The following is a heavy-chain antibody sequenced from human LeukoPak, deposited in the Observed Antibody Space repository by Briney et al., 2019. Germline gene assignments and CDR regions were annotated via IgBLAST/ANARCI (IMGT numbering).Heavy chain of an antibody. CDR2: IYYSGGT. V-gene: IGHV4-39*07. CDR1: GGSISSSSYY. J-gene: IGHJ3*02. CDR3: ARGPPDCSSTSCYAFDAFDI. D-gene: IGHD2-2*01. Sequence: PSETLSLTCTVSGGSISSSSYYWGWIRQPPGKGLEWIGSIYYSGGTYYNPSLKSRVTISVDTSKNQFSLKLSSVTAADTAVYYCARGPPDCSSTSCYAFDAFDIWGQGTMVTVSS.